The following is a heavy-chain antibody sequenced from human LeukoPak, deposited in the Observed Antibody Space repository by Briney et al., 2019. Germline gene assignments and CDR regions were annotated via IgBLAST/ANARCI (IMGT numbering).Heavy chain of an antibody. V-gene: IGHV3-20*04. CDR3: AATVDTAMVHYSGYYYCMDV. D-gene: IGHD5-18*01. Sequence: PGGSLRLSCAASGLTFEDYGMSWVRQVPGKGLEWVAGINWNGGSTDYADSVKGRFTISRDNAKNSLYLQMNSLRAEDTALYYCAATVDTAMVHYSGYYYCMDVWGKGTTVTVSS. CDR2: INWNGGST. CDR1: GLTFEDYG. J-gene: IGHJ6*03.